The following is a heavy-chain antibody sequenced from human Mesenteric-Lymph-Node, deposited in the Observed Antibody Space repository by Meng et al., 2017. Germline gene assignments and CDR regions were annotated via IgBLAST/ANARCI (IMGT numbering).Heavy chain of an antibody. D-gene: IGHD5-12*01. CDR2: ISYDGSNK. J-gene: IGHJ4*02. Sequence: GESLKISCAASGFTFSSYAMHWVRQARGKGLEWVAVISYDGSNKYYADSVKGRFTISRDNSKNTLYLQMNSLRAEDTAVYYCAKGGSGYGPGGYWGQGTLVTVSS. V-gene: IGHV3-30*04. CDR1: GFTFSSYA. CDR3: AKGGSGYGPGGY.